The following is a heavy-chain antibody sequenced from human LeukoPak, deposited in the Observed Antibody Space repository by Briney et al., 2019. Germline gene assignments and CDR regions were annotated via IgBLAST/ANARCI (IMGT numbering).Heavy chain of an antibody. Sequence: PPETLSLTCAVYGGSFSGYYWSWIRQPPGKGLEWIGEINHSGSTNYNPSLKSRVTISVDTSKNQFSLKLSSVTAADTAVYYCARKREMATTKRRYFDYWGQGTLVTVSS. CDR2: INHSGST. V-gene: IGHV4-34*01. D-gene: IGHD5-24*01. CDR3: ARKREMATTKRRYFDY. CDR1: GGSFSGYY. J-gene: IGHJ4*02.